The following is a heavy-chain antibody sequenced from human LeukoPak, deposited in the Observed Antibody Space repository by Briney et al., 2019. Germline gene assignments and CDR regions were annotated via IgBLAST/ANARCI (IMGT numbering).Heavy chain of an antibody. V-gene: IGHV1-2*02. J-gene: IGHJ5*01. D-gene: IGHD2-2*01. CDR2: INPNSGGT. Sequence: ASVKVSCKASGYTFTGYYMHWVRQAPGQGLEWMGWINPNSGGTSYAQKFQGRVTMTRDTSISTAYMELSSLRYDDTAVYYCARLLIGYETRDDSWGQGTLVTVSS. CDR3: ARLLIGYETRDDS. CDR1: GYTFTGYY.